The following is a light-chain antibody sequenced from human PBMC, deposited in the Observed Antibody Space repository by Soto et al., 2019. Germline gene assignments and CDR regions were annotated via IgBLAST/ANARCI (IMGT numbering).Light chain of an antibody. V-gene: IGLV2-14*01. CDR3: SSYTSSSTLVV. CDR1: SSDVGGYNY. J-gene: IGLJ2*01. Sequence: QSALTQPASVSGSPGQSITISCTGTSSDVGGYNYVSWYQQHPGKAPKLMIYDVINRPSGVSNRFSGSKSGNTASLTISGLQDEDEADYYCSSYTSSSTLVVFGGGTKLTVL. CDR2: DVI.